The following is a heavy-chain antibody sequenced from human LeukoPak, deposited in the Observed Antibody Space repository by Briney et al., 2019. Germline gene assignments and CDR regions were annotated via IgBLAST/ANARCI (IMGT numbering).Heavy chain of an antibody. CDR2: ISGSGGST. Sequence: GGSLRLSCVVSGFTFSSYAMSWVRQAPGKGLEWVSGISGSGGSTYYADSVKGRFTISRDNSKNTLYLQMNSLRAEDTAVYYCAKVGVRGVIITYLDYWGQGTLVTVSS. J-gene: IGHJ4*02. CDR1: GFTFSSYA. CDR3: AKVGVRGVIITYLDY. D-gene: IGHD3-10*01. V-gene: IGHV3-23*01.